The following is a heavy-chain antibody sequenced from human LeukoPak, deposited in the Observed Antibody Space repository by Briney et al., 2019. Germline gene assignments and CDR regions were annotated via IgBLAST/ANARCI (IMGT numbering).Heavy chain of an antibody. Sequence: ASVKVSCKASGYTFTSYYMHWVRQAPGQGLEWMGIINPSGGSTSYAQKFQGRVTMTRDTSTSTVYMELSSLRSEDTAVYYCATCSSTSCSDDALDIWGQGTMVTVSS. CDR1: GYTFTSYY. V-gene: IGHV1-46*01. D-gene: IGHD2-2*01. CDR3: ATCSSTSCSDDALDI. CDR2: INPSGGST. J-gene: IGHJ3*02.